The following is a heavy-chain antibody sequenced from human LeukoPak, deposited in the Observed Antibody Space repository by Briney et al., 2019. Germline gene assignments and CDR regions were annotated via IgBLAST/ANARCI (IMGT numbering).Heavy chain of an antibody. CDR2: ISWSRGSI. Sequence: GRSLRLSCAASGFTFDDYAMHWVRQAPGKGLEWVSGISWSRGSIGYAGSVKGRFTISRDNAENSLYLQMNSLRAEDMALYYCAKDMAYSSSGFDYWGQGTLVTVSS. V-gene: IGHV3-9*03. J-gene: IGHJ4*02. CDR1: GFTFDDYA. D-gene: IGHD6-6*01. CDR3: AKDMAYSSSGFDY.